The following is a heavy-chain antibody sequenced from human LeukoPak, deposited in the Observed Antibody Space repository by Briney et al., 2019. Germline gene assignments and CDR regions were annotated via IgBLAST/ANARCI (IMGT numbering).Heavy chain of an antibody. D-gene: IGHD6-13*01. CDR2: ISYDGSNK. CDR3: AREGPAAGTFYYYGMDV. Sequence: GGSLRLSCAASGFTFSSYAMHWVRQAPGKGLEWVAVISYDGSNKYYADSVKGRFTISRDNAKNSLFLQMNSLRAEDTAVYYCAREGPAAGTFYYYGMDVWGQGTTVTVSS. CDR1: GFTFSSYA. J-gene: IGHJ6*02. V-gene: IGHV3-30-3*01.